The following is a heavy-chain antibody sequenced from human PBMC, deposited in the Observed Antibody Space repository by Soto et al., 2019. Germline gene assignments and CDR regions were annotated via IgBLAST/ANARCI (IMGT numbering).Heavy chain of an antibody. Sequence: QVQLVQSGTEVKKPGASVKVSCKASGYTFTTYGIAWVRQAPGEGLEWMGWISPYDGNTNYAQKFQGRVTMTTDTATKTAYAELRRLRSDETAVEYFATRAFGVHSIWVDPWGQGTLVTVSS. V-gene: IGHV1-18*01. J-gene: IGHJ5*02. D-gene: IGHD3-3*02. CDR3: ATRAFGVHSIWVDP. CDR1: GYTFTTYG. CDR2: ISPYDGNT.